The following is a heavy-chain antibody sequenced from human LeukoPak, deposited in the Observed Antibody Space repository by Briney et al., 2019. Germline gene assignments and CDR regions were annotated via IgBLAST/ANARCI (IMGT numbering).Heavy chain of an antibody. CDR2: ISYDGGTK. D-gene: IGHD6-19*01. V-gene: IGHV3-30*18. J-gene: IGHJ5*02. CDR3: AKHWEPQSSGWYWSA. Sequence: GRSLRLSCAASGFTFSNYGMHWVRQAPGKGLEWVAVISYDGGTKFSADSVKGRFTISRDNSKNTLYLQMTSLRVEDSAVYYRAKHWEPQSSGWYWSAWGQGTLVTVSS. CDR1: GFTFSNYG.